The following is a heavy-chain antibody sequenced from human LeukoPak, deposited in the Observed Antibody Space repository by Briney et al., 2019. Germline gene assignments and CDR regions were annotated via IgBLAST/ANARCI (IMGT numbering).Heavy chain of an antibody. CDR3: ARGQSYDSSGYYPLLP. D-gene: IGHD3-22*01. Sequence: ASVKVSCKASGYTVTGYYMHWVRQAPGQGLEWMGWINPNSGGTNYAQKFQGRVTMTRDTSISTAYMELSRLRSDDTAVYYCARGQSYDSSGYYPLLPWGQGTLVTVSS. J-gene: IGHJ4*02. V-gene: IGHV1-2*02. CDR2: INPNSGGT. CDR1: GYTVTGYY.